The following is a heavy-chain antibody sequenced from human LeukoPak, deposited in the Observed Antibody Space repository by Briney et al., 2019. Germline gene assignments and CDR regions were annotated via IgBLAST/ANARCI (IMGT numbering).Heavy chain of an antibody. CDR1: GLTFSTYW. Sequence: GGSLRLSCTASGLTFSTYWMAWVRQAPGEGLEWVANIKPDGSDKYYVDSVRGRFTISRDNAKNSLYLQMNSLRAEDTAVYYCARAQGYYDSSGYWGWAYYYGMDVWGQGTTVTVSS. V-gene: IGHV3-7*01. D-gene: IGHD3-22*01. CDR2: IKPDGSDK. J-gene: IGHJ6*02. CDR3: ARAQGYYDSSGYWGWAYYYGMDV.